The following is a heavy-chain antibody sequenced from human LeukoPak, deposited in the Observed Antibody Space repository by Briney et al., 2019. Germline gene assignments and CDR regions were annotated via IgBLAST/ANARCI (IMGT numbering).Heavy chain of an antibody. V-gene: IGHV4-59*08. Sequence: SETLSLTCTVSGGPISSYYWSWIRQPPGKGLEWIGYIYYSGSTNYNPSLKSRVTISVDTSKNQFSLKLSSVTAADTAVYYCARHRDSPPLDYFDYWGQGTLVTVSS. D-gene: IGHD2-21*02. CDR2: IYYSGST. CDR1: GGPISSYY. CDR3: ARHRDSPPLDYFDY. J-gene: IGHJ4*02.